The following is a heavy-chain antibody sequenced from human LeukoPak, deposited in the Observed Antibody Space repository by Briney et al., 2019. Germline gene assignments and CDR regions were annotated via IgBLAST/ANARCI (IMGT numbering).Heavy chain of an antibody. CDR1: GYSFTSYW. J-gene: IGHJ4*02. Sequence: GESLKISCKGSGYSFTSYWIGWVRPMPGKGLEWMGIIYPGDSDTRYSPSFQGQVTISADKSISTAYLQWSSLKASDTAMYYCARAYYYDSSGYYYRRQFDYWGQGTLVTVSS. CDR2: IYPGDSDT. V-gene: IGHV5-51*01. D-gene: IGHD3-22*01. CDR3: ARAYYYDSSGYYYRRQFDY.